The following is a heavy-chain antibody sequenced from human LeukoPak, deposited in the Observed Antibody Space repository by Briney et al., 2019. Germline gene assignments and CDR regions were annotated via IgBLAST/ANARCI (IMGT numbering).Heavy chain of an antibody. D-gene: IGHD2-2*01. V-gene: IGHV5-51*01. CDR1: GYRFTNYW. Sequence: GESLKISCKGSGYRFTNYWIAWVRQMPGKGLECMGIIYPGDSDTRYSPSFQGRVTISVDKSVSTAYLQWNSLKTSDTAMYYCARLGVVPAAGGWFDPWGQGTLVTVSS. J-gene: IGHJ5*02. CDR3: ARLGVVPAAGGWFDP. CDR2: IYPGDSDT.